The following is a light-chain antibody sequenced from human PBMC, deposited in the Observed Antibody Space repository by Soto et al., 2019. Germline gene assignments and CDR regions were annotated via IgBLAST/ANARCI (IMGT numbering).Light chain of an antibody. CDR1: QSVSSK. V-gene: IGKV3-15*01. CDR3: QQYDSSPPIT. Sequence: EIVMTQSPATLSASPGEGATLSCRASQSVSSKLAWYQQKPGQAPRLLIYGASTRATGIPDRFSGSGSGTDFTLTISGLEPEDFAVYYCQQYDSSPPITFGQGTRLEIK. CDR2: GAS. J-gene: IGKJ5*01.